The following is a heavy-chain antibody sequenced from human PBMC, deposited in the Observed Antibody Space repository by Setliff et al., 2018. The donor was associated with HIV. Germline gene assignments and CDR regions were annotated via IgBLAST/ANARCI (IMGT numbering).Heavy chain of an antibody. CDR3: ARDLAYCSGGSCYRPFIYYFYYMDV. J-gene: IGHJ6*03. CDR2: FDPEDGET. Sequence: ASVKVSCKISGYTLTELSIHWVRQAPGKGLEWMANFDPEDGETFYAQKFQGRLTMTEDTSTDTAYTELSSLRSDDTAMYYCARDLAYCSGGSCYRPFIYYFYYMDVWGKGATVTVSS. CDR1: GYTLTELS. V-gene: IGHV1-24*01. D-gene: IGHD2-15*01.